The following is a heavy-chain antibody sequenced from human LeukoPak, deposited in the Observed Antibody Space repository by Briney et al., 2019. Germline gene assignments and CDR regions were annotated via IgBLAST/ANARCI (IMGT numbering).Heavy chain of an antibody. D-gene: IGHD3-3*01. J-gene: IGHJ4*02. CDR1: GFSFTTHS. V-gene: IGHV3-48*01. CDR3: AKDLIKGYDFWSGYYLDY. CDR2: ISVTSSFI. Sequence: GGSLRLSCAASGFSFTTHSMNWVRQAPGKGLEWVSFISVTSSFISYADSVKGRFTISRDNGENSLYLQMNSLRAEDTAVYYCAKDLIKGYDFWSGYYLDYWGQGTLVTVSS.